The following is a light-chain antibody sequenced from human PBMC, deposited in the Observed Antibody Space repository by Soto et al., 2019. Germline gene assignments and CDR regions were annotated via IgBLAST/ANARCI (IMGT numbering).Light chain of an antibody. CDR3: EKRGT. Sequence: EFVLTQSPATLSLSPGDRATLSCRASQSVSSYLAWYQQKPGQAPRLLLYDVSNRATGIPARNSGSWSGTDFPLPSCSLEPEDFGVDYCEKRGTFSVGTK. CDR2: DVS. J-gene: IGKJ4*01. CDR1: QSVSSY. V-gene: IGKV3-11*01.